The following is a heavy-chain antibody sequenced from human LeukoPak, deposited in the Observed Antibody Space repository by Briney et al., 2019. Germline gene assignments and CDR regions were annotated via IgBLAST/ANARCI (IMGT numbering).Heavy chain of an antibody. V-gene: IGHV1-8*01. CDR1: GYSFTSYD. J-gene: IGHJ1*01. D-gene: IGHD3-16*01. CDR3: ARYEPLLRYFQH. Sequence: GASVKVSCRASGYSFTSYDINWVRQPIGQGPEWMGWMNPNSGDAGYVQKFQGRVTMTRNTFISTAYMELSSLRSEDTAVYYCARYEPLLRYFQHWGQGTLVTVAS. CDR2: MNPNSGDA.